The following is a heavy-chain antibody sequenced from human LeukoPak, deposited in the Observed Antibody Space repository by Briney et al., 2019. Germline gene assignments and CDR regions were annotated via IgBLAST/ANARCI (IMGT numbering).Heavy chain of an antibody. V-gene: IGHV4-39*07. Sequence: SETLSLTCTVSGGSISSSSYYWGWIRQPPGRGLGWIGSIYYSGSTYYNPSLKSRVTISVDTSKNQFSLKLSSVTAADTAVYYCARDQEGVWGSYRYAFDYWGQGTLVTVSS. CDR1: GGSISSSSYY. D-gene: IGHD3-16*02. CDR2: IYYSGST. J-gene: IGHJ4*02. CDR3: ARDQEGVWGSYRYAFDY.